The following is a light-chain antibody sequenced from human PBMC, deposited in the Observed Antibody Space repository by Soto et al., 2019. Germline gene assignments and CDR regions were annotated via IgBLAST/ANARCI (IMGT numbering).Light chain of an antibody. CDR2: DAS. Sequence: DIEMTQSPSSRAASVGDRVTIACQASQDINKNLIWYQQKPGKAPKLLIYDASDLETGVPSRFSGSGSGTGFTFTISSLQPEDFATYYCQQYDSPPLTFGQGTRLEI. CDR3: QQYDSPPLT. CDR1: QDINKN. J-gene: IGKJ5*01. V-gene: IGKV1-33*01.